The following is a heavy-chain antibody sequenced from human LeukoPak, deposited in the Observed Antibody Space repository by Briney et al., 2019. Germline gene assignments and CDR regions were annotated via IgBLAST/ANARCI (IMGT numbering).Heavy chain of an antibody. J-gene: IGHJ2*01. CDR2: IYYSGCT. CDR1: GGSISSYY. D-gene: IGHD3-22*01. CDR3: AGKGYDSSGYSFFDL. Sequence: SETLSLTCTVSGGSISSYYWSWIRQPPGKGLVWIGYIYYSGCTNYNPSLKSRVTISVDTSQNQFSLKLSSVTAADTAVYYGAGKGYDSSGYSFFDLWGRGTLVTVSS. V-gene: IGHV4-59*03.